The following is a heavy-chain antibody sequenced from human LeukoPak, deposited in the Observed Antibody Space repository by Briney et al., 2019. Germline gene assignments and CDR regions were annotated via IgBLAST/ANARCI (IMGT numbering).Heavy chain of an antibody. V-gene: IGHV3-21*01. D-gene: IGHD5-24*01. CDR1: GFTFSSYS. CDR3: ATDVSRDGYNLDYFDY. CDR2: ISSSSSYI. J-gene: IGHJ4*02. Sequence: PGGSLRLSGAASGFTFSSYSMNWVRQVPGKGLEWVSSISSSSSYIYYADSVKGRFTISRDNAKNSLYLQMNSLRAEDTAVYYCATDVSRDGYNLDYFDYWGQGTLVTVSS.